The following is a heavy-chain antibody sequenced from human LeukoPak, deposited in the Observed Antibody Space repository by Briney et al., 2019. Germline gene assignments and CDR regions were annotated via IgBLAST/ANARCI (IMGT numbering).Heavy chain of an antibody. CDR1: GYSISSGYY. V-gene: IGHV4-38-2*02. CDR3: AREVGATTWGFDY. CDR2: IYHSGST. Sequence: PSETLSLTCAVSGYSISSGYYWGWIRQPPGKGLEWVGSIYHSGSTYYNPSLKSRVTISVDTSKNQFSLKLSSVTAADTAVYYCAREVGATTWGFDYWGQGTLVTVSS. J-gene: IGHJ4*02. D-gene: IGHD1-26*01.